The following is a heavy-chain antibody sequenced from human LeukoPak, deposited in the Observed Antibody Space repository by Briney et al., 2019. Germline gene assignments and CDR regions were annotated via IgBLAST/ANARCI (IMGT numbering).Heavy chain of an antibody. CDR2: INSDGSST. V-gene: IGHV3-74*01. CDR3: ASYSSSSFLCDY. Sequence: PGGSLRLSCAASGFTFSSYWMHWVRQAPGKGLVWVSRINSDGSSTSYADSVKGRFTISRDNAKNTLYLQMNSLRAEDTAVYYCASYSSSSFLCDYWGQGTLVTVSS. J-gene: IGHJ4*02. D-gene: IGHD6-6*01. CDR1: GFTFSSYW.